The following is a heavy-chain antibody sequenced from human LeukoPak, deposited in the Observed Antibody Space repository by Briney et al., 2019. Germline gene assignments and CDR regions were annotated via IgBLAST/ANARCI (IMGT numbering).Heavy chain of an antibody. V-gene: IGHV3-33*01. CDR1: GFTFSSYG. D-gene: IGHD5-12*01. J-gene: IGHJ4*02. CDR3: AGDTRGYSGYDLGY. CDR2: IWYDGSNK. Sequence: GGSLRLSCAASGFTFSSYGMHWVRQAPGKGLEWEAVIWYDGSNKYYADSVKGRFTISRDNSKNTPYLQMNSLRAEDTAVYYCAGDTRGYSGYDLGYWGQGTLVTVSS.